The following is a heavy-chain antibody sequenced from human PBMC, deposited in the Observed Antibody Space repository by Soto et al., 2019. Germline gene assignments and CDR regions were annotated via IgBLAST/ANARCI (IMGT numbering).Heavy chain of an antibody. Sequence: GASVKVSCKASGYTFTGYYMHWVRQAPGQGLEWMGWINPNSGGTNYARKFQGWVTMTRDTSISTAYMELSRLRSDDTAVYYCARAGGRRTTMVRGVITLGLYNWFDPWGQGTLVTVSS. CDR1: GYTFTGYY. V-gene: IGHV1-2*04. J-gene: IGHJ5*02. CDR3: ARAGGRRTTMVRGVITLGLYNWFDP. D-gene: IGHD3-10*01. CDR2: INPNSGGT.